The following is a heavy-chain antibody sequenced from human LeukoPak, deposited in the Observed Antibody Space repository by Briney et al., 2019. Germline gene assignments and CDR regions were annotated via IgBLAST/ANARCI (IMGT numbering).Heavy chain of an antibody. J-gene: IGHJ4*02. V-gene: IGHV4-59*12. CDR3: ARENVEMATIGDY. D-gene: IGHD5-24*01. CDR1: GGSISSYY. Sequence: SETLSLTCTVSGGSISSYYWSWIRQPPGKGLEWIGYIYYSGSTNYNPSLKSRVTISVDTSKNQFSLKLSSVTAADTAVYYCARENVEMATIGDYWGQGTLVTVSS. CDR2: IYYSGST.